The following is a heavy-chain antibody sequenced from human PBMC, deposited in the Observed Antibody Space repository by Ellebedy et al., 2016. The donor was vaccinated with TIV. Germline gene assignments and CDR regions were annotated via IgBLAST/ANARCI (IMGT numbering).Heavy chain of an antibody. V-gene: IGHV3-33*06. J-gene: IGHJ6*02. CDR1: GFTFSAHG. D-gene: IGHD3-10*01. Sequence: GESLKISCAASGFTFSAHGMHWVRQAPGKGLEWVAVIWSDGSNKKYEDSVKGRFIISRDNFKDTVDLKMNSLRAEDTAVYYCAKATSGSQHYYGVDVWGQGTSVTVSS. CDR2: IWSDGSNK. CDR3: AKATSGSQHYYGVDV.